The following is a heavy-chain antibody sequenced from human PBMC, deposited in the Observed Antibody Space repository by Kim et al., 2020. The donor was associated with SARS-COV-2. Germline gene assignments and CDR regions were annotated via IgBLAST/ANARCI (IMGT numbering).Heavy chain of an antibody. J-gene: IGHJ4*02. Sequence: SETLSLTCTVSGGSISSGGYYWSWIRQHPGKGLEWIGYIYYSGSTYYNPSLKSRVTISVDTSKNQFSLKLSSVTAAYTAVYYCARMGRRVALYFDYWGQGTLVTVSS. CDR2: IYYSGST. V-gene: IGHV4-31*03. CDR1: GGSISSGGYY. CDR3: ARMGRRVALYFDY.